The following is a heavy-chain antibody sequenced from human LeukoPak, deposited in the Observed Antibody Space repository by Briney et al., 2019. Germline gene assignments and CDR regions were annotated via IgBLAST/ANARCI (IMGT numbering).Heavy chain of an antibody. CDR1: GITFSSSW. J-gene: IGHJ4*02. D-gene: IGHD6-13*01. CDR3: ARDQPDPAGAGPRFDY. V-gene: IGHV3-7*01. CDR2: IKPDGSVK. Sequence: RGSLRLSCVASGITFSSSWMSWVRQALGKGLEWVANIKPDGSVKYYADSVKGRFTISRDNAENSLYLQMNSLRTEDTAVYYCARDQPDPAGAGPRFDYWGQGSLVTVSS.